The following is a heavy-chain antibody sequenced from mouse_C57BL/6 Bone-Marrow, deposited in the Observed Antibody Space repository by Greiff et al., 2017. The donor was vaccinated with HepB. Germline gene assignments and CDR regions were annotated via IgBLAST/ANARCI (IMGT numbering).Heavy chain of an antibody. CDR3: AREGGY. V-gene: IGHV3-6*01. CDR2: NSYDGSN. J-gene: IGHJ3*01. CDR1: GYSITSGYY. Sequence: EVQLVESGPGLVKPSQSLSLTCSVTGYSITSGYYWNWIRQFPGNKLEWMGYNSYDGSNNYNPYLKNRISITRDTTKNQFFLTLNSVTTEDTATYYCAREGGYWGQGTLVTVSA.